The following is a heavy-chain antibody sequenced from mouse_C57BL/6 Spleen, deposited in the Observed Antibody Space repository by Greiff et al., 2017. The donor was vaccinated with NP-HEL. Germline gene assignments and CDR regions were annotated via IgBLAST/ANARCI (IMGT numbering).Heavy chain of an antibody. CDR3: ARSYPSTAQAIYFDY. D-gene: IGHD3-2*02. Sequence: VKLQESGPELVKPGASVKISCKASGYAFSSSWMNWVKQRPGKGLEWIGRIYPGDGDTNYNGKFKGKATLTADKSSSTAYMQLSSLTSEDSAVYFCARSYPSTAQAIYFDYWGQGTTLTVSS. CDR1: GYAFSSSW. CDR2: IYPGDGDT. J-gene: IGHJ2*01. V-gene: IGHV1-82*01.